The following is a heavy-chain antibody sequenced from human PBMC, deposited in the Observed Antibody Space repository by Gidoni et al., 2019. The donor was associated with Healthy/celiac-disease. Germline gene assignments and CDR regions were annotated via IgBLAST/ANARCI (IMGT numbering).Heavy chain of an antibody. Sequence: QVPLEVSGGGVVPPGRYLRLSCGASGFTFSSYAKHWVRQAIGKAIDWMAIISYDGINKYYEDSVKGRFTISRDNSKNTLYLQMNSLRAEDTAVYYCARESNYDFWSGYYWGQGTLVTVSS. J-gene: IGHJ4*02. CDR1: GFTFSSYA. CDR2: ISYDGINK. CDR3: ARESNYDFWSGYY. V-gene: IGHV3-30*01. D-gene: IGHD3-3*01.